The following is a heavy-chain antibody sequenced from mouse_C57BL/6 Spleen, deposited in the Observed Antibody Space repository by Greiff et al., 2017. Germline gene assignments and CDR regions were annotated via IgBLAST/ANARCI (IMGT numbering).Heavy chain of an antibody. V-gene: IGHV1-64*01. CDR1: GYTFTSYW. CDR2: IHPNSGST. J-gene: IGHJ1*03. Sequence: QVQLQQPGAELVKPGASVELSCKASGYTFTSYWMHWVKQRPGQGLEWIGMIHPNSGSTNYNEKFKSKATLTVDKSSSTAYMQLSSLTSEDSAVYYCARGYYSNYWYFDVWGTGTTVTVSS. D-gene: IGHD2-5*01. CDR3: ARGYYSNYWYFDV.